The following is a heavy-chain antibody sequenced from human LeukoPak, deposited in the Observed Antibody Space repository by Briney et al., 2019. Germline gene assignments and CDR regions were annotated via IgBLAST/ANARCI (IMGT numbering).Heavy chain of an antibody. Sequence: PSETLSLTCTVSGGSISSSSYYWGWIRRPPGKGLEWIGSIYYSGSTYYNPSLKSRVTISVDTTKNQFSLKLSSVTAADTAVYYCARVVTGYFDYWGQGTLVTVSS. CDR2: IYYSGST. CDR1: GGSISSSSYY. V-gene: IGHV4-39*07. CDR3: ARVVTGYFDY. D-gene: IGHD1-14*01. J-gene: IGHJ4*02.